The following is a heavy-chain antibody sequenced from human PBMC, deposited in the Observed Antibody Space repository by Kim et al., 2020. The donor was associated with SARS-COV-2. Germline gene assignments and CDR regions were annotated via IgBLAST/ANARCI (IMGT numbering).Heavy chain of an antibody. CDR3: ARELFYYDILTGYYRGGGFDY. CDR1: GGSISSYY. J-gene: IGHJ4*02. D-gene: IGHD3-9*01. Sequence: SETLSLTCTVSGGSISSYYWSWIRQPPGKGLEWIGYIYYSGSTNYNPSLKSRVTISVDTSKNQFSLKLSSVTAADTAVYYCARELFYYDILTGYYRGGGFDYWGQGTLVTVSS. CDR2: IYYSGST. V-gene: IGHV4-59*01.